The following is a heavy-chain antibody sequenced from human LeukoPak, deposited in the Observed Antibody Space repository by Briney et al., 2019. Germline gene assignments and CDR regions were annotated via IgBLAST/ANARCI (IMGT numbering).Heavy chain of an antibody. J-gene: IGHJ4*02. CDR1: GYTFTGYY. CDR2: INPNSGGT. D-gene: IGHD4-17*01. V-gene: IGHV1-2*02. Sequence: ASVKVSCKASGYTFTGYYMHWVRQAPGQGLEWMGWINPNSGGTNYAQKFQGRVTMTRDTSTSTVYMELSSLRSEDTAVYYCARGETTVTTRFDYWGQGTLVTVSS. CDR3: ARGETTVTTRFDY.